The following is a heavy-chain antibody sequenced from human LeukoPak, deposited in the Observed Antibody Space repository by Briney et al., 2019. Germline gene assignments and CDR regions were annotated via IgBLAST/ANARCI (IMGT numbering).Heavy chain of an antibody. J-gene: IGHJ4*02. D-gene: IGHD6-19*01. CDR3: ARRSGIAVAGAFDY. Sequence: GGSLRLSCAASGFTFSNYAMRWVRQAPGKGLEWVSGISGSGDSTYYADSVKGRFTISRDNAKNTLYLQMNSLRAEDTAVYYCARRSGIAVAGAFDYWGQGTLVTVSS. CDR2: ISGSGDST. CDR1: GFTFSNYA. V-gene: IGHV3-23*01.